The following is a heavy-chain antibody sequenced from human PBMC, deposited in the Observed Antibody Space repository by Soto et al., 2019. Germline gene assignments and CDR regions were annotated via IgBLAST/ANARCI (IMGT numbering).Heavy chain of an antibody. Sequence: GGSLRLSCAASGFTFSSYWMHWVRQAPGKGQVWVSRINSDGSSTSYADSVKGRFTISRDNAKNTLYLQMNSLRAEDTAVYYCARDDTVTLDNWFDPWGQGTLVTVSS. V-gene: IGHV3-74*01. D-gene: IGHD4-4*01. CDR3: ARDDTVTLDNWFDP. CDR2: INSDGSST. CDR1: GFTFSSYW. J-gene: IGHJ5*02.